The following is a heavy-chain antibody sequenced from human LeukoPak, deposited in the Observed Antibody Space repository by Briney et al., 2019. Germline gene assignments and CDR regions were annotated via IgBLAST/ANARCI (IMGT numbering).Heavy chain of an antibody. D-gene: IGHD3-9*01. V-gene: IGHV3-49*03. J-gene: IGHJ4*02. CDR3: SREVRYFDWFQADY. CDR1: GFTFGDYS. CDR2: IRNKAYGGTA. Sequence: GGPLRLSCSASGFTFGDYSVSWFRQASGKGLKWVGFIRNKAYGGTAEYAASVKGRFTISRDDSESIAYLQMDSLKTEDTAVYYCSREVRYFDWFQADYWGQGTLVTVSS.